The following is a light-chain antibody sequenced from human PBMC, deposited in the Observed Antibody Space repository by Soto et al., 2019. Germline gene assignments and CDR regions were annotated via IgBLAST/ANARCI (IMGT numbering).Light chain of an antibody. CDR2: DNI. CDR3: QSYDSSLSVYVV. V-gene: IGLV1-40*01. J-gene: IGLJ2*01. Sequence: QSVLTQPPSVSGAPGQRVTISCTGSSSNIGAGYDVHWYQQLPGTAPKRLIYDNINRPSGVPDRFSGSKSGTSASLAITGLQAEDEADYYCQSYDSSLSVYVVFGGGTKLTVL. CDR1: SSNIGAGYD.